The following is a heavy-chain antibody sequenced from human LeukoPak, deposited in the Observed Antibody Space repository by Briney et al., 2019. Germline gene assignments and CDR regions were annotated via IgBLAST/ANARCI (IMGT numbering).Heavy chain of an antibody. Sequence: GGSLRLSCAASGFTFSSYAMSWVRQAPGKGLEWVSAISGSVGSTYYADSVKGRFTISRDNSKNTLYLQMNSLRAEDTAVYYCAKPEGEVVTPYAAFDIWGQGTMVTVSS. CDR2: ISGSVGST. CDR3: AKPEGEVVTPYAAFDI. D-gene: IGHD2-15*01. J-gene: IGHJ3*02. V-gene: IGHV3-23*01. CDR1: GFTFSSYA.